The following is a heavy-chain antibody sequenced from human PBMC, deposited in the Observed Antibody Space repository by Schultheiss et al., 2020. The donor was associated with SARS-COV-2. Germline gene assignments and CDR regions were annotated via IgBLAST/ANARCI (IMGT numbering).Heavy chain of an antibody. Sequence: GSLRLSCTVSGGSISSYYWSWIRQPPGKGLEWIGYIYYSGSTNYNPSLKSRVTISVDTSKNQFSLKLSSVTAADTAVYYCARSRIVGATTDAFEIWGQGAMVTVSS. J-gene: IGHJ3*02. CDR2: IYYSGST. D-gene: IGHD1-26*01. V-gene: IGHV4-59*08. CDR1: GGSISSYY. CDR3: ARSRIVGATTDAFEI.